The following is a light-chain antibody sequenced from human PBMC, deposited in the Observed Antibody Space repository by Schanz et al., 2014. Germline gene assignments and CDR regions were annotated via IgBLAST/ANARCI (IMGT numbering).Light chain of an antibody. CDR3: SSYTSSSTLV. V-gene: IGLV1-47*01. J-gene: IGLJ3*02. CDR2: SNN. Sequence: QSVLTQPPSASGTPGQRVTISCSGSTSNIGSNSVFWYQQLPGTAPKLLIYSNNQRPSGVPDRFSDSKSGTSASLAITGLRAEDEADYYCSSYTSSSTLVFGGGTKLTVL. CDR1: TSNIGSNS.